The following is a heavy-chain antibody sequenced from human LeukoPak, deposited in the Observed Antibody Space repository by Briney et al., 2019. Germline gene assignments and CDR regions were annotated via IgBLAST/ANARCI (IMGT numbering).Heavy chain of an antibody. D-gene: IGHD6-19*01. J-gene: IGHJ6*02. CDR1: RFTFSNYA. V-gene: IGHV3-23*01. CDR2: ISGRGGTT. CDR3: AKDGTPLGSGYNYYYGMDV. Sequence: GGSLRLSCAASRFTFSNYAMSWVRQAPGKGLEWVSSISGRGGTTYYADSVKGRFTISRDNSKNTLYLQMSSLRAEDTAVYYCAKDGTPLGSGYNYYYGMDVWGQGTTVTVSS.